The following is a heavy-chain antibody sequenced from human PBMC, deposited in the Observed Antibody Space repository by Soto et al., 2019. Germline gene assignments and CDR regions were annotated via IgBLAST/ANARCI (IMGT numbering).Heavy chain of an antibody. CDR2: ISYDGSNK. J-gene: IGHJ4*02. CDR1: GFTFSSYG. V-gene: IGHV3-30*18. Sequence: QVQLVESGGGVVQPGRSLRLSCAASGFTFSSYGMHWVRQAPGKGLEWVAVISYDGSNKYYADSVKGRFTISRDNSKNXLYLQMNNLRAEDTAVYYCAKDVAYYYDSSDVMDYWGQGTLVTVSS. D-gene: IGHD3-22*01. CDR3: AKDVAYYYDSSDVMDY.